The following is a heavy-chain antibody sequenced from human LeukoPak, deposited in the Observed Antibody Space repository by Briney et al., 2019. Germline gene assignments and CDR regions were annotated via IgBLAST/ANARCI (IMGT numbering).Heavy chain of an antibody. Sequence: GESLKISCKGSGYSFTSYWIGWVRQMPGKGLEWMGIIYPGDSDTRYSPSFQGQVTISADKSISTAYLRWSSLKASDTAMYYCARSATTVTTNYYYYYMDIWGKGTTVTVSS. CDR3: ARSATTVTTNYYYYYMDI. D-gene: IGHD4-11*01. J-gene: IGHJ6*03. CDR2: IYPGDSDT. V-gene: IGHV5-51*01. CDR1: GYSFTSYW.